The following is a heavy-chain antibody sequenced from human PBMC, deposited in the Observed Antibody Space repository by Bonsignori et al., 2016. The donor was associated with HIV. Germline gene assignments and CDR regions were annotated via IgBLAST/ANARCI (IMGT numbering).Heavy chain of an antibody. Sequence: SETLSLTCTVSGGSIRSYYWSWIRQPAGKGLEWIGRTFSSGSTNYNPSLGSRVTMSVDTSKNQLSLTLTSVTAADTAVYYCARGNYDSGGQIFFDYWGPGNPDHRLL. CDR1: GGSIRSYY. V-gene: IGHV4-4*07. D-gene: IGHD3-22*01. J-gene: IGHJ4*02. CDR3: ARGNYDSGGQIFFDY. CDR2: TFSSGST.